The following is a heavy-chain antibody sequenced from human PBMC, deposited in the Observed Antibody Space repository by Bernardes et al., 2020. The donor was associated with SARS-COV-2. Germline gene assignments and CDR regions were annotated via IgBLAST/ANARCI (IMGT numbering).Heavy chain of an antibody. D-gene: IGHD3-3*01. Sequence: GGSLRLSCAASGFTFSSYGMHWVRQAPGKGLEWVAVISYDGSNKYYADSVKGRFTISRDNSKNKLYLQMNSLRAEDTAVYYCAKVIQDDFWSGFLYGMDVWGQGTTVTVSS. CDR2: ISYDGSNK. CDR1: GFTFSSYG. CDR3: AKVIQDDFWSGFLYGMDV. J-gene: IGHJ6*02. V-gene: IGHV3-30*18.